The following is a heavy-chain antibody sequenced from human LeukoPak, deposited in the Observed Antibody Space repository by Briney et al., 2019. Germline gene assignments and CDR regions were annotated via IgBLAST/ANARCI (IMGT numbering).Heavy chain of an antibody. CDR2: IKSGGGT. J-gene: IGHJ4*02. CDR1: GFTFNTYV. D-gene: IGHD6-19*01. CDR3: VRYLSGWYYFDW. V-gene: IGHV3-23*01. Sequence: GGSLRLSCAASGFTFNTYVMSWVRQTPGKGLQWVSSIKSGGGTDYADSVKGRFTISRDNSKNTLYLQINSLTAEDTAIYYCVRYLSGWYYFDWWGQGTLVTVSS.